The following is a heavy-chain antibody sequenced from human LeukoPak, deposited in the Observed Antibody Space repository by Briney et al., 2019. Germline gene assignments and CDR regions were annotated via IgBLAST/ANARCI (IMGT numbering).Heavy chain of an antibody. CDR2: IGTAGDT. D-gene: IGHD1-1*01. J-gene: IGHJ4*02. CDR1: GFTFSVYY. V-gene: IGHV3-13*01. CDR3: ARVAKERVGGVYYFDY. Sequence: GGSLRLSCAASGFTFSVYYMHWVRQATGKGLEWVSSIGTAGDTYYTGSVKGRFTISRENAKNSLYLQMNSLRAGDTAVYYCARVAKERVGGVYYFDYWGQGTLVTVSS.